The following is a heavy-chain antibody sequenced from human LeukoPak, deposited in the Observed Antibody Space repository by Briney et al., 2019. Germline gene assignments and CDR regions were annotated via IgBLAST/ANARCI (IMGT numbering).Heavy chain of an antibody. V-gene: IGHV3-30-3*01. CDR3: ARDWGRRYSSGWYGDFDY. Sequence: GGSLRLSCAASGFTFSNYAMHWVRQAPGKGLEWVAVISYDGSDKYYADSVKGRLTISGDNSKNTLYLQMNSLRPEDTAVYYCARDWGRRYSSGWYGDFDYWGQGTLVTVSS. CDR2: ISYDGSDK. CDR1: GFTFSNYA. J-gene: IGHJ4*02. D-gene: IGHD6-19*01.